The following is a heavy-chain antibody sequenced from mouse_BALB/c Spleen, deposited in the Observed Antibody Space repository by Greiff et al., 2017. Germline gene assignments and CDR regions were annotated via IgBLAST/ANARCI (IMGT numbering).Heavy chain of an antibody. Sequence: VQLVESGPGLVQPSQSLSITCTVSGFSLTSYGVHWVRQSPGKGLEWLGVIWSGGSTDYNAAFISRLSISKDNSKSQVFFKMNSLQANDTAIYYCARNPIYDGYFFDYWGQGTTLTVSS. CDR2: IWSGGST. CDR3: ARNPIYDGYFFDY. V-gene: IGHV2-2*02. J-gene: IGHJ2*01. CDR1: GFSLTSYG. D-gene: IGHD2-3*01.